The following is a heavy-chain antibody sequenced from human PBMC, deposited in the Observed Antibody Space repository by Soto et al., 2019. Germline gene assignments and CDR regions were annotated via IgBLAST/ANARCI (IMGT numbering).Heavy chain of an antibody. D-gene: IGHD6-19*01. CDR1: GGTFSSYA. V-gene: IGHV1-69*01. CDR2: IIPIFGTA. Sequence: QVQLVQSGAEVKKPGSSVKVSCKSSGGTFSSYAISWVRQAPGQGLEWMGGIIPIFGTANYAQKFQGRVTITADAATSTTYMGLGSLRTEGTAVYYCYRSSGWYNPYHFDYWGQGTLVTVSS. CDR3: YRSSGWYNPYHFDY. J-gene: IGHJ4*02.